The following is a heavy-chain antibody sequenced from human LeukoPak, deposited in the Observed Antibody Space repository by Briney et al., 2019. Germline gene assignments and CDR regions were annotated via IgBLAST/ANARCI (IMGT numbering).Heavy chain of an antibody. Sequence: GGSLRLSCAASGFTFSSYWMHWVRRAPGKGLVWVSRIDTDGSSTTYADSVKGRFTISRDNSKNTLYLQMNSLRAEDTAVYYCARDPYPTPVGAKSPVLYWGQGTLVTVSS. CDR2: IDTDGSST. CDR3: ARDPYPTPVGAKSPVLY. V-gene: IGHV3-74*01. CDR1: GFTFSSYW. J-gene: IGHJ4*02. D-gene: IGHD1-26*01.